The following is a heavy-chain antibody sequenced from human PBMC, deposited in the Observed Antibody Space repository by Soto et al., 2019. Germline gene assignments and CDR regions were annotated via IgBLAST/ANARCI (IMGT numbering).Heavy chain of an antibody. CDR2: ISGSGGST. D-gene: IGHD6-13*01. V-gene: IGHV3-23*01. CDR1: GFTFSNYA. CDR3: VKQQMRDIRDFDY. J-gene: IGHJ4*02. Sequence: EVQLLESGGGLVQPGESLRLSCAVSGFTFSNYAMSWVRQVPGKGLEWVSTISGSGGSTYYADSVKGRFTISRDNSKNTLYLQRNGLRAEDTAVYYCVKQQMRDIRDFDYWGQGTLVTVSS.